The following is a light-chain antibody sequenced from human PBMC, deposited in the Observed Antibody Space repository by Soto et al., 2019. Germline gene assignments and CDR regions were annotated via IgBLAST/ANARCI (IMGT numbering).Light chain of an antibody. J-gene: IGKJ1*01. CDR1: QSLLHSNGNNY. CDR2: LGS. CDR3: MQTRQSPT. V-gene: IGKV2-28*01. Sequence: DSVRSQSPLSLPVTLGEPASISCMSSQSLLHSNGNNYLNWFLQKPGQSPQLLIYLGSTRASGVPDRFSGSGSGTAFTLKISSVEAEDLGIYYCMQTRQSPTFGQGTKVDIK.